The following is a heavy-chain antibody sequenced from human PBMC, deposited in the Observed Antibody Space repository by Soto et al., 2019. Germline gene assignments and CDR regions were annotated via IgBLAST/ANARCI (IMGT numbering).Heavy chain of an antibody. D-gene: IGHD5-18*01. CDR3: ARGGYSYGFPSYYYGMDV. CDR2: IIPIFGTA. V-gene: IGHV1-69*12. J-gene: IGHJ6*02. Sequence: QVQLVQSGAEVKKPGSSVKVSCKASGGTFSRYAISWVRQAPGQGLEWMGGIIPIFGTANYAQKFQGRVTITADESTSTAYMELSSLRSEDTAVYYCARGGYSYGFPSYYYGMDVWGQGTTVTVSS. CDR1: GGTFSRYA.